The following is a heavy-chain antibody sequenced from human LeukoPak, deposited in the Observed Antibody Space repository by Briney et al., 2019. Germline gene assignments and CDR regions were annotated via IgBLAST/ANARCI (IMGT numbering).Heavy chain of an antibody. D-gene: IGHD6-6*01. V-gene: IGHV1-8*01. CDR2: MNPNSGNT. Sequence: GASVKVSFKGSGYTFTSYDINWVGQAAGQGLEGMGWMNPNSGNTGYAQKFQGRVTMTRNTSISTAYMELSSLRSEDTAVYYCARGIAAHYFDYWGQGTLVTVSS. CDR3: ARGIAAHYFDY. CDR1: GYTFTSYD. J-gene: IGHJ4*02.